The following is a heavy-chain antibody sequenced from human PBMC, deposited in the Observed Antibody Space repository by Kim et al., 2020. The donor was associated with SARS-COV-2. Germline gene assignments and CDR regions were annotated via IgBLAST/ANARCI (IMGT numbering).Heavy chain of an antibody. D-gene: IGHD7-27*01. J-gene: IGHJ4*02. Sequence: SETLSLTCTVSGGSVSSGNYHWSWIRQPAGKGLEWIGRIYTSGSTNYNPSLKSRVTISLDTSKNQFSLNLTSVTAADTAMYYCAKTGEFDYWGQGTLVTVSS. V-gene: IGHV4-61*02. CDR3: AKTGEFDY. CDR2: IYTSGST. CDR1: GGSVSSGNYH.